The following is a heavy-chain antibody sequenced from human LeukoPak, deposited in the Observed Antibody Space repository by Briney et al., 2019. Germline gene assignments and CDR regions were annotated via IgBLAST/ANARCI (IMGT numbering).Heavy chain of an antibody. CDR1: GFTFSGSA. V-gene: IGHV3-73*01. CDR3: TRLSAAGMDV. J-gene: IGHJ6*04. D-gene: IGHD6-13*01. Sequence: GGSLRLSCAASGFTFSGSAMHWVRQASGKGLKWVGRIRSKANSYATAYAASVKGRFTISRDDSKNTAYLQMNSLKTEDTAVYYCTRLSAAGMDVWGKGTTVTISS. CDR2: IRSKANSYAT.